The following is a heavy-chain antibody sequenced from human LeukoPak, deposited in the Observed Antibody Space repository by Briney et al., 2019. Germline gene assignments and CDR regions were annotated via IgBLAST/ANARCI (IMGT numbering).Heavy chain of an antibody. CDR3: ARKAQAAFRFDP. CDR1: GNSFSTYG. Sequence: VSVKVSCKASGNSFSTYGISWVRQAPGQGHEWMGWISGYNDNKKYAQKFQGRVSMTTDTSTSTASLELRSLTSDDTAVYYCARKAQAAFRFDPWGQGTLVTVSS. J-gene: IGHJ5*02. V-gene: IGHV1-18*01. D-gene: IGHD6-13*01. CDR2: ISGYNDNK.